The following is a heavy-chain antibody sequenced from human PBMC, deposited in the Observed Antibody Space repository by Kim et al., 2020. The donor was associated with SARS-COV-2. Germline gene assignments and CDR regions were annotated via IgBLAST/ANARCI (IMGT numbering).Heavy chain of an antibody. CDR1: GFTLNSYA. CDR3: AKKTIVSSGDNYFDP. CDR2: INAGGDWT. Sequence: GGSLRLSCAASGFTLNSYAMYWVRQAPGKRLEWVSIINAGGDWTFYADSVRGRFTISRDSSKNTLYLQMNSLTVEDTAVYYCAKKTIVSSGDNYFDPWGQGTLVTVFS. V-gene: IGHV3-23*01. J-gene: IGHJ5*02. D-gene: IGHD4-4*01.